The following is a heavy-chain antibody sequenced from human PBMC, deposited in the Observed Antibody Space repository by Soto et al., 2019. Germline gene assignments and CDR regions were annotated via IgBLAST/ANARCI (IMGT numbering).Heavy chain of an antibody. CDR1: GDSVSSTGAA. Sequence: QVQLQQSGPGLVKPSQTLSLTCAISGDSVSSTGAAGNWIRQSPSRGLEWLGRTCYRAKWYHEYALPVKGRVTINADTFKNRFSLQLNSVTPEDTALYYCARDIGWEPWGQGTLVTVSS. CDR3: ARDIGWEP. J-gene: IGHJ4*02. D-gene: IGHD6-19*01. CDR2: TCYRAKWYH. V-gene: IGHV6-1*01.